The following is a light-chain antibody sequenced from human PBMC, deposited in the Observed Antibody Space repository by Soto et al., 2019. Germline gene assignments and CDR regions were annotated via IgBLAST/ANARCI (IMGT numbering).Light chain of an antibody. V-gene: IGKV1-9*01. CDR2: GAS. CDR3: QQLNNYPRALT. Sequence: DIPLTQSPSFLSASVGDRVTITCRASQAISNNLAWYQHNPGKPPKLLIYGASTLQSGVPSRFSGGGSGTEFTLTISSLQPEDFATYYCQQLNNYPRALTFGGGTKVEIE. J-gene: IGKJ4*01. CDR1: QAISNN.